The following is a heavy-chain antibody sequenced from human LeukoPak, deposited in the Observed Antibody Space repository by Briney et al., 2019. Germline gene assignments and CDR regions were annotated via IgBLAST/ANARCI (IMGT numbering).Heavy chain of an antibody. Sequence: GGSLRLSCAASGFTFSHFWMSWVRQAPGKGLEWVAYIKKTGSETYYVDSVKGRFTITRDNTRNSLFLQMYSLRAEDTAVYFCAGEDGYCSGGNCYSYFDSWGQGTLVTVSS. CDR1: GFTFSHFW. CDR3: AGEDGYCSGGNCYSYFDS. CDR2: IKKTGSET. D-gene: IGHD2-15*01. V-gene: IGHV3-7*01. J-gene: IGHJ4*02.